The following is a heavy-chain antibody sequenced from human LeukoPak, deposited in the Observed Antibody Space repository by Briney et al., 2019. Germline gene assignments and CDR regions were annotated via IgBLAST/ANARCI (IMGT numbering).Heavy chain of an antibody. V-gene: IGHV4-4*07. Sequence: PSETLSLTCTVPGDSTSGYYWSWIRQPAGKGLEWIGRMYTSGSANYNPSPKSRVTMSLDTSKKLFSPQMSSVTAADTAIYYCATERSRGLALWGQGALVIVSS. CDR3: ATERSRGLAL. CDR1: GDSTSGYY. J-gene: IGHJ5*02. CDR2: MYTSGSA. D-gene: IGHD2-2*01.